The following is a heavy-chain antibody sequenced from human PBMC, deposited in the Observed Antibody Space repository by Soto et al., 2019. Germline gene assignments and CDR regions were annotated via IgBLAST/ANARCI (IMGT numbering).Heavy chain of an antibody. D-gene: IGHD6-19*01. V-gene: IGHV1-18*01. CDR2: ISAYNGNT. CDR3: AREMSSSGWLGWFDP. J-gene: IGHJ5*02. Sequence: ASVKVSCKASGYTFTSYGISWARQAPGQGLEWMGWISAYNGNTNYAQKLQGRVTMTTDTSTSTAYMELRSLRSDDTAVYYCAREMSSSGWLGWFDPWGQGTLVTVSS. CDR1: GYTFTSYG.